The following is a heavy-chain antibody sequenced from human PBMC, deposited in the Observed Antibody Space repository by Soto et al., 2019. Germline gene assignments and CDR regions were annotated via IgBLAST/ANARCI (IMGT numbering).Heavy chain of an antibody. D-gene: IGHD6-13*01. J-gene: IGHJ6*02. CDR2: IIPIFGTA. CDR1: GGTFSSYA. V-gene: IGHV1-69*13. CDR3: ATIQARYSSSWYRGLYYYYGMDV. Sequence: SVKVSCKASGGTFSSYAISWVRQAPGQGLEWMGGIIPIFGTANYAQKFQGRVTITADESTSTAYMELSSLRSEDTAVYYCATIQARYSSSWYRGLYYYYGMDVWGQGATVTVSS.